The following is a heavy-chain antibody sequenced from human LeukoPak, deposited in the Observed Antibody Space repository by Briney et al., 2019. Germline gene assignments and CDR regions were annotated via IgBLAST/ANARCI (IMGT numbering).Heavy chain of an antibody. CDR1: GGSISSSSYY. CDR3: ATQSMGIVGAYYFDY. J-gene: IGHJ4*02. D-gene: IGHD1-26*01. Sequence: PSETLSLTCTVSGGSISSSSYYWGWIRQPPGKGLEWIGSIYYSGSTYYNPSLKSRVTISVDTSKNQFSLKLSSVTAADTAVYYCATQSMGIVGAYYFDYWGQGTLVTVSS. V-gene: IGHV4-39*01. CDR2: IYYSGST.